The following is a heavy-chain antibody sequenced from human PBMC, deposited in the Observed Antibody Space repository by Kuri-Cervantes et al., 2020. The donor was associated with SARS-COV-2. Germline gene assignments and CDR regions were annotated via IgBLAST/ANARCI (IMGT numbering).Heavy chain of an antibody. CDR3: ASPKSQGGSYCWYFDL. CDR2: IYSSGST. J-gene: IGHJ2*01. V-gene: IGHV4-4*07. CDR1: GASINDYY. D-gene: IGHD1-26*01. Sequence: SETLSLTCTVSGASINDYYWTWIRQPAGQGQEWIGLIYSSGSTNYNPSLKSRATMSIDTATNQFSLRLTAVTAADTAVYYCASPKSQGGSYCWYFDLWGHGTLVTVSS.